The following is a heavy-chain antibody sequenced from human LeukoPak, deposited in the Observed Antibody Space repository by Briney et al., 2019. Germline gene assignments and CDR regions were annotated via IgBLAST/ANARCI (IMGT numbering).Heavy chain of an antibody. J-gene: IGHJ6*03. V-gene: IGHV4-39*07. D-gene: IGHD3-22*01. CDR2: IYYSGST. Sequence: PSETLSLTCTVSGGSISSSSYYWGWIRQPPGKGLEWIGSIYYSGSTYYNPSLKSRVTISVDTSKNQFSLKLSSVTAADTAVYYCARTSYYYDSSGYYYENYYYYYMDVWGKGTTVTVSS. CDR1: GGSISSSSYY. CDR3: ARTSYYYDSSGYYYENYYYYYMDV.